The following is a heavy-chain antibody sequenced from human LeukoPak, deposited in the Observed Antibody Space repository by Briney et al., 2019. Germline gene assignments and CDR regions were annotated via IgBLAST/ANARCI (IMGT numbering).Heavy chain of an antibody. D-gene: IGHD1-26*01. CDR1: GGSISSYF. V-gene: IGHV4-4*07. J-gene: IGHJ3*02. Sequence: PPETLSLTCTVSGGSISSYFWSWIRQPAGKGLEWIGRMYTSGSTTYNPSLKSRVTMSVDTSKNQFSLRLSSVSAADTAVYYCARDEVGATTPNAFDIWGQGTMVTVSS. CDR2: MYTSGST. CDR3: ARDEVGATTPNAFDI.